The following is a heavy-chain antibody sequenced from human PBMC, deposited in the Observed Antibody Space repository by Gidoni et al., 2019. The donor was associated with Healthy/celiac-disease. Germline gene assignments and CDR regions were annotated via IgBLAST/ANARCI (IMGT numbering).Heavy chain of an antibody. CDR1: GFTFSSYA. Sequence: EVQLLESGGGLVQPGGSLRLSCAASGFTFSSYAMSWVRQAPGKGLEWVSAISGSGGSTYYADSAKGRFTISRDNSKNTLYLQMNSLRAEHTAVYYCAKLHYLTSTVVTPVVDYWGQGTLVTVSS. CDR2: ISGSGGST. D-gene: IGHD4-17*01. V-gene: IGHV3-23*01. J-gene: IGHJ4*02. CDR3: AKLHYLTSTVVTPVVDY.